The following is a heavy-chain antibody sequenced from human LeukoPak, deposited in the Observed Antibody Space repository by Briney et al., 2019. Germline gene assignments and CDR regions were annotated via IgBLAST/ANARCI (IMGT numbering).Heavy chain of an antibody. CDR1: GGTFSSYA. CDR2: IIPIFGTA. CDR3: ARPGIAAAGTSPGDYYGMDV. V-gene: IGHV1-69*13. Sequence: SVKVSCKASGGTFSSYAISWVRQAPGQGLEWMGGIIPIFGTADYAQKFQGRVTITADESTSTAYMELSSLRSEDTAVYYCARPGIAAAGTSPGDYYGMDVWGKGTTATVSS. D-gene: IGHD6-13*01. J-gene: IGHJ6*04.